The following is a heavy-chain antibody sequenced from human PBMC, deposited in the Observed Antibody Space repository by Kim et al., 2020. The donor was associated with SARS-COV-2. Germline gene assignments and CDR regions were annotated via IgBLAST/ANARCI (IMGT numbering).Heavy chain of an antibody. J-gene: IGHJ4*02. CDR3: AGGLASTRPPL. CDR2: VRSDGSST. Sequence: GGSLRLSCAASGFTFSSYGMYWVRQAPGKGLVWVSLVRSDGSSTTYADSVKGRFTISRDNAKNTLYLQMNSLRAEDTGVYYCAGGLASTRPPLWGQGTLVTVSS. CDR1: GFTFSSYG. D-gene: IGHD6-19*01. V-gene: IGHV3-74*01.